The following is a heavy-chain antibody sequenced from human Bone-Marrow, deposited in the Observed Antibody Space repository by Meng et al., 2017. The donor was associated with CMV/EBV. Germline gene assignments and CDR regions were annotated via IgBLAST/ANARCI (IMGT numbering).Heavy chain of an antibody. Sequence: GESLKISCAASGFTFSSYWMHWVRQAPGKGLVWVSRINSDGSSTSYADSVKGRFTISRDNAKNTLYLQMNSLRVEDTAVYYCAKGGARSSSWYMDYWGQGTLVTVSS. CDR1: GFTFSSYW. CDR3: AKGGARSSSWYMDY. CDR2: INSDGSST. V-gene: IGHV3-74*01. J-gene: IGHJ4*02. D-gene: IGHD6-13*01.